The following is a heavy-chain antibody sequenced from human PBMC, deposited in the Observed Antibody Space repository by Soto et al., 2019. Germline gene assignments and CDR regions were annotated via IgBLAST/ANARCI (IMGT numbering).Heavy chain of an antibody. Sequence: SETLSLTCTVSGGSTSSSDYYWGWIRQPPGKGLEWIGNINYFGSTYYNPPLKSRVTISVGTSKNQFFLKLSSVTAADTAVYYCTRQYRYCSGGSCYGDDIQWGQGILVTVSS. CDR1: GGSTSSSDYY. J-gene: IGHJ4*02. V-gene: IGHV4-39*01. D-gene: IGHD2-15*01. CDR2: INYFGST. CDR3: TRQYRYCSGGSCYGDDIQ.